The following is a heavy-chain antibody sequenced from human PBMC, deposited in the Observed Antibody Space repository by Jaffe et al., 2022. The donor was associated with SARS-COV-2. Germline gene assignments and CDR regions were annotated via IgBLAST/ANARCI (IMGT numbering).Heavy chain of an antibody. V-gene: IGHV3-30*18. D-gene: IGHD3-16*01. Sequence: QVQLVESGGGVVQPGRSLRLSCAASGFTFSSYGMFWVRQAPGKGLEWVAVISLDGSNKYYADSLKGRFTVSRDNSKNTLYLQMNSLRPEDTAVYYCVKDLGGGSCSFDYWGQGTLVTVSS. CDR2: ISLDGSNK. CDR3: VKDLGGGSCSFDY. CDR1: GFTFSSYG. J-gene: IGHJ4*02.